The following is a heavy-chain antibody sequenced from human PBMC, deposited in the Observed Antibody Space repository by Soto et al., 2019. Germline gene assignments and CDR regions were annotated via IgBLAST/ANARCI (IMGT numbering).Heavy chain of an antibody. Sequence: QVHLVQSGAEVKKPGSSVKVSCKASGGAFTSYSFHWVRQAPGQGLEWMGGIIPMSGTTNYALKFQGRVTMPADVPTNTAYIELSSLSSEDTAIYYCARDNTGLDYWGQGTLVTVSS. CDR3: ARDNTGLDY. V-gene: IGHV1-69*12. CDR1: GGAFTSYS. D-gene: IGHD1-1*01. J-gene: IGHJ4*02. CDR2: IIPMSGTT.